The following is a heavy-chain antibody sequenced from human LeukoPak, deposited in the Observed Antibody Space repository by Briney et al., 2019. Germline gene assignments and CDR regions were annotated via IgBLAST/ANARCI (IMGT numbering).Heavy chain of an antibody. CDR2: MYSSGST. V-gene: IGHV4-4*07. D-gene: IGHD4-11*01. CDR3: ANSRDDYRYYYGRDV. Sequence: SETLSLTCTVSGGSISRYYWSWIRQPAGKGLEWIGRMYSSGSTNYNPSLKSRVAMSVDTSKNHFSLKLSSVTAADTAVYYCANSRDDYRYYYGRDVGGQGTTVSVSS. CDR1: GGSISRYY. J-gene: IGHJ6*02.